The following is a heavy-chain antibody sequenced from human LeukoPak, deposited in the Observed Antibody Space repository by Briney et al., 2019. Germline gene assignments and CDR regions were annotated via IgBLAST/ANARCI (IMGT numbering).Heavy chain of an antibody. V-gene: IGHV1-2*02. CDR1: GYTFTGYY. CDR2: INPNSGGT. Sequence: ASVKVSCKASGYTFTGYYMHWVRQAPGQGLEWMGWINPNSGGTNYAQKFQGRVTMTRDTSISTAYMELSRLRSDDAAVYYCARPRKYQLLFDYWGQGTLVTVSS. CDR3: ARPRKYQLLFDY. D-gene: IGHD2-2*01. J-gene: IGHJ4*02.